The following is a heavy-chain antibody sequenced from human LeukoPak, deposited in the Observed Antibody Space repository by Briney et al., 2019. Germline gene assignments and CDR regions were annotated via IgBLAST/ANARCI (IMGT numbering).Heavy chain of an antibody. V-gene: IGHV3-23*01. D-gene: IGHD3-22*01. CDR2: ISGSGGST. J-gene: IGHJ4*02. CDR1: GFTFSSYG. CDR3: AREYVHYYDSSGYVDY. Sequence: PGGSLRLSCAASGFTFSSYGMSWVRQAPGKGLEWVSAISGSGGSTYYADSVKGRFTISRDNSKNTLYLQMNSLRAEDTAVYYCAREYVHYYDSSGYVDYWGQGTLVTVSS.